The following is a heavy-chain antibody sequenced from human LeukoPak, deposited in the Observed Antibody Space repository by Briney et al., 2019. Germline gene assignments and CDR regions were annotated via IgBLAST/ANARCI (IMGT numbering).Heavy chain of an antibody. J-gene: IGHJ4*02. CDR2: IKRKSDGGTT. Sequence: PGGSLRLSCAASGFTFSNAWMTWVRQVPGKGLEWVGRIKRKSDGGTTDYAAPVKGRFTISGDDSINMLYLQMNNLKTEGTSVYYCTTSGGGWDYFDFWGQGTLVTVSS. D-gene: IGHD6-19*01. CDR1: GFTFSNAW. V-gene: IGHV3-15*01. CDR3: TTSGGGWDYFDF.